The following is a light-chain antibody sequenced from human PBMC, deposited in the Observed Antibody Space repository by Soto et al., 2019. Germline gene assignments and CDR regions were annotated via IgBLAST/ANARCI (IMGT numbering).Light chain of an antibody. CDR2: DNN. V-gene: IGLV1-51*01. Sequence: QSVLTQPPSVSAAPGQKVTISCSGSSSNIGTNYVSWYQQLPGTAPKLLIYDNNKRPSGIPDRFSGSKSGTSATLGITGLQTGDEADYHCVTWDNSHVLFGGGTKLTVL. CDR1: SSNIGTNY. CDR3: VTWDNSHVL. J-gene: IGLJ2*01.